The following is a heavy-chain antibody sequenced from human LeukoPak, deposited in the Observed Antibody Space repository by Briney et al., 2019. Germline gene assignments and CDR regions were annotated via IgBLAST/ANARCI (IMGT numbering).Heavy chain of an antibody. CDR3: ARQWGIAAAGANWFDP. V-gene: IGHV5-51*01. Sequence: GESLKISCKGSGYRFTSYWIGWVRQMPRKGLEWMGIIYPVDSDTRYSPSFQGQVTISADKSISTAYLQWSSLKASHTAMYYCARQWGIAAAGANWFDPWGQGTLVTVSS. D-gene: IGHD6-13*01. CDR2: IYPVDSDT. J-gene: IGHJ5*02. CDR1: GYRFTSYW.